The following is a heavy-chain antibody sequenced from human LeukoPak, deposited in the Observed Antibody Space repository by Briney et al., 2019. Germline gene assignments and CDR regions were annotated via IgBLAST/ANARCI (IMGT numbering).Heavy chain of an antibody. CDR3: ARSSVGSEYFHTAN. Sequence: EVSLRLSCAASGVAFSRYTMHWVRQAPGKGLEYVSGISTQGAGAYYANSVKGRFTISRGNSNNTLYLQMDSLRAEDMAVYYCARSSVGSEYFHTANWGQGTLVTVSS. CDR1: GVAFSRYT. V-gene: IGHV3-64*01. CDR2: ISTQGAGA. J-gene: IGHJ4*02. D-gene: IGHD2/OR15-2a*01.